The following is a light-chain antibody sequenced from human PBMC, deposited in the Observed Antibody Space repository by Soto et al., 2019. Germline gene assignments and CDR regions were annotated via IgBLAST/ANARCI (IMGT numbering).Light chain of an antibody. V-gene: IGKV1D-13*01. CDR2: DAS. CDR1: QDISSS. Sequence: IQLFQLPSPVAASVIFSVCICCQASQDISSSLTWYQQKPGKAPKLLIYDASNLESGVPSRFSGSGSETHFTLTINSLQPEDFATYYCQQHDNYHITFGQGTRLEIK. CDR3: QQHDNYHIT. J-gene: IGKJ5*01.